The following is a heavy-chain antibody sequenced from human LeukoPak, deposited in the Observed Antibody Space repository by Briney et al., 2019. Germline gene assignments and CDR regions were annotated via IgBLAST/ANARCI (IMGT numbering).Heavy chain of an antibody. CDR2: IDPGDSQT. D-gene: IGHD3-22*01. CDR3: ARHSSVLNSFDP. V-gene: IGHV5-10-1*01. Sequence: GAALKISFKGSGSRFTSYWISWVRPMPGKGLEWMGRIDPGDSQTNYSPSFQGHVTILADKSISTAYLQWSSLKASDTAMYYCARHSSVLNSFDPWGQGTLVTVSS. J-gene: IGHJ5*02. CDR1: GSRFTSYW.